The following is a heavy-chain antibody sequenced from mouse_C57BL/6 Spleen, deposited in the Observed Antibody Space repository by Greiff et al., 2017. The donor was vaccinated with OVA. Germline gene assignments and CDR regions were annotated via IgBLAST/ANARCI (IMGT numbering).Heavy chain of an antibody. Sequence: VQLKESGAELVRPGTSVKLSCKASGYTFTSYWMHWVKQRPGQGLEWIGVIDPSDSYTNYNQKFKGKATLTVDTSSSTAYMQRSSLTSEDSAVYYCARGGLLIDYWGQGTTLTVSS. J-gene: IGHJ2*01. D-gene: IGHD2-10*01. CDR3: ARGGLLIDY. CDR2: IDPSDSYT. V-gene: IGHV1-59*01. CDR1: GYTFTSYW.